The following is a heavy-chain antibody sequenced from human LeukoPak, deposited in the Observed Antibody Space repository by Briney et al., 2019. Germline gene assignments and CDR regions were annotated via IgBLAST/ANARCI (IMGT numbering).Heavy chain of an antibody. CDR3: ARGAATGNRAGYYDSSGYYNY. J-gene: IGHJ4*02. CDR1: GGSLSSSSYY. D-gene: IGHD3-22*01. V-gene: IGHV4-39*07. Sequence: PSETLSLTCTVSGGSLSSSSYYWGWIRQPPGKGLEWIGSIYYSGSTYYNPSLKSRVTISVDTSKNQFSLKLSSVTAADTAVYYCARGAATGNRAGYYDSSGYYNYWGQGTLVTVSS. CDR2: IYYSGST.